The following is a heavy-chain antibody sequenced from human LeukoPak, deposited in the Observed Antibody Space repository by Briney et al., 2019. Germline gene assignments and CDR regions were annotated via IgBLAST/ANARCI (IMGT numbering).Heavy chain of an antibody. CDR2: IYHSGST. D-gene: IGHD4-23*01. J-gene: IGHJ6*02. Sequence: SETLSLTCTVSGGSISSGGYSWSWIRQPPGKGLEWIGYIYHSGSTYYHPSLKSRVTISVDRSKNQFSLKLSSVTAADTAVYYCAATVVTPWDYYYYGMDVWGQGTTVTVSS. V-gene: IGHV4-30-2*01. CDR3: AATVVTPWDYYYYGMDV. CDR1: GGSISSGGYS.